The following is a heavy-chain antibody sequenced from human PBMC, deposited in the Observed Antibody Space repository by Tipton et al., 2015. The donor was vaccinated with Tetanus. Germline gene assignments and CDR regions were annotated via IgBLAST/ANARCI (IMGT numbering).Heavy chain of an antibody. Sequence: TLSLTCTVSGGSISSSSYYWGWIRQPPGKGLEWIGSIYYSGSTYYNPSLKSRVTISVDTSKNQFSLKLSSVTAADTAVYYCARHYGYSAVAGSQRPHYFDYWGQGTLATVSS. CDR2: IYYSGST. CDR1: GGSISSSSYY. D-gene: IGHD6-19*01. CDR3: ARHYGYSAVAGSQRPHYFDY. V-gene: IGHV4-39*01. J-gene: IGHJ4*02.